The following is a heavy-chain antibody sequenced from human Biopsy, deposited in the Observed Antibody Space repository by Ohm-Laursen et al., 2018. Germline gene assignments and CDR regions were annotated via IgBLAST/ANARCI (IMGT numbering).Heavy chain of an antibody. CDR3: ARTFGESFYGLSCDP. V-gene: IGHV1-69*04. Sequence: ASVKVSCKASGATFSSIGIIWVRQVPGQGLEWMGRISPISDTAHYAQKFQGRVTISADKSTGTAFMELSSLRSEDTAVYYCARTFGESFYGLSCDPWGQGSLVTVSS. J-gene: IGHJ5*01. CDR2: ISPISDTA. D-gene: IGHD2/OR15-2a*01. CDR1: GATFSSIG.